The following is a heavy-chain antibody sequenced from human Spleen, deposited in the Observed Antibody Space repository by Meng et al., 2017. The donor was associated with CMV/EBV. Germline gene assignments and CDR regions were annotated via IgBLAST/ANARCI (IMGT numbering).Heavy chain of an antibody. CDR2: INTGASRI. D-gene: IGHD5-18*01. Sequence: LSFAASGFTFSEHYMTWIRQAPGKGLEWVSTINTGASRIYYADSVKGRFTISRDNAKNSLYLQMNSLRVEDTAVYYCARDSYSYTYWGQGSLVTVSS. CDR1: GFTFSEHY. V-gene: IGHV3-11*04. CDR3: ARDSYSYTY. J-gene: IGHJ4*02.